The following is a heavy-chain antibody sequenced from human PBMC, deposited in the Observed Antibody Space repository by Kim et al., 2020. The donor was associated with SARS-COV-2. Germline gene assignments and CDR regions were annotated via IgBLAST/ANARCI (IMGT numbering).Heavy chain of an antibody. Sequence: SETLSLTCTVSGGSISSSSYYWGWIRQPPGKGLEWIGSIYYSGSTYYNPSLKSRVTISVDTSKNQFSLKLSSVTAADTAVYYCARIRHSSSWINWFDPWGQGSLGTVSS. CDR1: GGSISSSSYY. D-gene: IGHD6-13*01. CDR2: IYYSGST. J-gene: IGHJ5*02. CDR3: ARIRHSSSWINWFDP. V-gene: IGHV4-39*01.